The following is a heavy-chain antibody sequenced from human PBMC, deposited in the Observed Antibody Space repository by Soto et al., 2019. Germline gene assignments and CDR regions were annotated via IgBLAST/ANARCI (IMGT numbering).Heavy chain of an antibody. D-gene: IGHD3-22*01. CDR1: GFTFSSHA. Sequence: GGSLRLSCAASGFTFSSHALSWVRQAPGKGLEWVSAISGSGGSTYYADSVKGRFTISRDNAKNTLYLQMNSLRAEDTAVYYCAKDRPILNYYGSSGYPYYFDYSGQGTLVTVSS. CDR2: ISGSGGST. V-gene: IGHV3-23*01. CDR3: AKDRPILNYYGSSGYPYYFDY. J-gene: IGHJ4*02.